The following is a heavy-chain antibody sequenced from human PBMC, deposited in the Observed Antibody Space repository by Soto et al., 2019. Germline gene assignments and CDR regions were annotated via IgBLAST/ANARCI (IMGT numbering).Heavy chain of an antibody. CDR1: GFTFSSYA. CDR2: ISGSGGST. CDR3: AILRGAYAPPTVQTMDY. J-gene: IGHJ4*02. V-gene: IGHV3-23*01. Sequence: LRLSCAASGFTFSSYAMSWFRHAPVHVLELVSAISGSGGSTYYADSVKGRFTISRDNSKNTLYLQMNSLRAEDTAVYYCAILRGAYAPPTVQTMDYWGQGTLVNVS. D-gene: IGHD2-2*01.